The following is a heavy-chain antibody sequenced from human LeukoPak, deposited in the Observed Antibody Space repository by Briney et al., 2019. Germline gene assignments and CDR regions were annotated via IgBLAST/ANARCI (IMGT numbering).Heavy chain of an antibody. J-gene: IGHJ3*02. V-gene: IGHV3-74*01. D-gene: IGHD3-3*01. Sequence: SGGSLRLSCAASGFTFSSYWMHWVRQAPGKGLVWVSRINTDGSSTSYADSVKGRFTISRDNAKNTLYLQMNSLRAEDTAVYYCARFSGYYDFWSGYYPDPNAFDIWGQGTMVTVSS. CDR1: GFTFSSYW. CDR3: ARFSGYYDFWSGYYPDPNAFDI. CDR2: INTDGSST.